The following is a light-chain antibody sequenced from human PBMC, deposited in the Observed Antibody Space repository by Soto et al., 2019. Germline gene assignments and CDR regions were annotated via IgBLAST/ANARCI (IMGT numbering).Light chain of an antibody. Sequence: QSVLTQPACVSGSPGQSITISCTGTSSDVGSYNPVSWYQQHPGKAPKLMIYEVSKRPSGVSNRFSGSKSGNTASLTISGLQAEDEADYYCCSYAGTSTPYVFGTGTKVTVL. CDR1: SSDVGSYNP. CDR3: CSYAGTSTPYV. V-gene: IGLV2-23*02. J-gene: IGLJ1*01. CDR2: EVS.